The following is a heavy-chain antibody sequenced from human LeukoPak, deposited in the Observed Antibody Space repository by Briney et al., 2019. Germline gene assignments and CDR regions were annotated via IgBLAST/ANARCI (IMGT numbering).Heavy chain of an antibody. V-gene: IGHV3-23*01. CDR2: IRGSGGRT. Sequence: GGSLRLSCAASGFTFSSYAMNWVRHAPGKGLEWDSSIRGSGGRTYYADSVKGRFTISRDNSKNTLYLQMNSLRAEDTAVYYCANPPTVTSLDYWGQGTLVTVSS. D-gene: IGHD4-11*01. CDR1: GFTFSSYA. J-gene: IGHJ4*02. CDR3: ANPPTVTSLDY.